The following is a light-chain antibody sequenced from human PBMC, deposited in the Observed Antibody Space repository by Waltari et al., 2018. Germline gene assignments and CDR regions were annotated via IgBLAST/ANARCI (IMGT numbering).Light chain of an antibody. CDR3: AAWDDSLSGYV. CDR2: RNN. J-gene: IGLJ1*01. Sequence: QSVLTQPPSASGTPGQRVTISCSGSSSNIGSNYVYWYQQHPGTAPKLLIYRNNQRPSGVPDRFSGSKSGTSASRAISGLRSEDEADYYCAAWDDSLSGYVFGTGTKVTVL. CDR1: SSNIGSNY. V-gene: IGLV1-47*01.